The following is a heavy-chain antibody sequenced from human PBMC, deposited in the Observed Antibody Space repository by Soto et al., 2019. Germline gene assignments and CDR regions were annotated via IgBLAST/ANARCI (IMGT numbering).Heavy chain of an antibody. CDR1: GFTFSSYG. D-gene: IGHD3-22*01. J-gene: IGHJ5*02. CDR3: AKDRLPRHYYDSSGYGP. Sequence: GGSLRLSCAASGFTFSSYGMHWVRQAPGKGLEWVAVISYDGSNKYYADSVKGRFTISRDNSKNTLYLQMNSLRAEDTAVYYCAKDRLPRHYYDSSGYGPWGQGTLVTVSS. CDR2: ISYDGSNK. V-gene: IGHV3-30*18.